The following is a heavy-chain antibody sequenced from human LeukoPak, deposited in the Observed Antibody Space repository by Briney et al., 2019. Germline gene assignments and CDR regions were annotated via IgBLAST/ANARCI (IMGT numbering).Heavy chain of an antibody. D-gene: IGHD1-7*01. CDR1: GDSVSTNSVG. V-gene: IGHV6-1*01. CDR2: TYYWSKWYN. Sequence: SQTLSLTCAISGDSVSTNSVGWHWIRQSPSRGLEWLGKTYYWSKWYNVYAVSVKSRMTINPDTSKNQFSLQLNSVTPEETAVYYCARSQNYAFDYWGEGALVTVSS. J-gene: IGHJ4*02. CDR3: ARSQNYAFDY.